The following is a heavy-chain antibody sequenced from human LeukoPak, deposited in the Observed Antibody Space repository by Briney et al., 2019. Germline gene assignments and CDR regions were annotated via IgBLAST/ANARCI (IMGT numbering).Heavy chain of an antibody. CDR3: ARSCSGGSCYYYGMDV. CDR2: IWYDGSNK. J-gene: IGHJ6*04. V-gene: IGHV3-33*01. Sequence: GGSLRLSCAASGFTFSSYGMHWVRQAPGKGLEGVAVIWYDGSNKYYADSVKGRFTVSRDNSKNTLYLQMNSLRAEDTAVYYCARSCSGGSCYYYGMDVWGKGTTVTVSS. CDR1: GFTFSSYG. D-gene: IGHD2-15*01.